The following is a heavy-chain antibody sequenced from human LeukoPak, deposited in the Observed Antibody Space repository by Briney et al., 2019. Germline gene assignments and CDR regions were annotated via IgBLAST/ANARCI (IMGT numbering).Heavy chain of an antibody. V-gene: IGHV3-11*01. J-gene: IGHJ3*02. CDR1: GFTFSDYY. Sequence: PGGSLRLSCAASGFTFSDYYMSWIRQAPGKGLEWVSYISSSGSTIYYADSVKGRFTISRDNAKNSLYLQMNSLRAEDTAVYYCASRTLAYCGGDCRGAFDIWGQGTTVTVSS. CDR2: ISSSGSTI. CDR3: ASRTLAYCGGDCRGAFDI. D-gene: IGHD2-21*02.